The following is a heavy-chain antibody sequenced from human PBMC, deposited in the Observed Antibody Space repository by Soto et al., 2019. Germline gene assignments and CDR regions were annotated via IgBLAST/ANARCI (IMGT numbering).Heavy chain of an antibody. CDR1: GYSISSGYY. CDR2: IYHSGST. J-gene: IGHJ5*02. Sequence: NPSETLSLTCAVSGYSISSGYYWGWIRQPPGKGLEWIGSIYHSGSTYYNPSLKSRVTISVDTSKNQFSLKLSSVTAADTAVYYCARDSMTTVTPWGQGTLVTVSS. CDR3: ARDSMTTVTP. D-gene: IGHD4-17*01. V-gene: IGHV4-38-2*02.